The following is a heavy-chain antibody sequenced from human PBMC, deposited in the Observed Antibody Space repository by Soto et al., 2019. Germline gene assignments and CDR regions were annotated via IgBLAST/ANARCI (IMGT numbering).Heavy chain of an antibody. V-gene: IGHV5-51*01. Sequence: PGESLKISCKGSGHSFTSNWIVWVRQMPGKGLEWMGIIYPGDSDTRYSPSFQGQVTNSAYKSISTAYLQWSSLKASETVMYYCARTSSSTIDDAFDIWGQGTMVTVSS. CDR1: GHSFTSNW. D-gene: IGHD2-2*01. CDR3: ARTSSSTIDDAFDI. J-gene: IGHJ3*02. CDR2: IYPGDSDT.